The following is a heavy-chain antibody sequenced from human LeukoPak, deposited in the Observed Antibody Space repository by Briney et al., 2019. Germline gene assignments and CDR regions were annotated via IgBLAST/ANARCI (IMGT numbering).Heavy chain of an antibody. CDR2: IYYSGST. V-gene: IGHV4-30-4*08. CDR3: ARGIVVPAAMGFDP. Sequence: TSQTLSLTCTVSGGSISSGNYYWSWIRQPPGKGLEWIGYIYYSGSTYYNPSLKSRVTISVDTSKNQFSLKLSSVTAADTAVYYCARGIVVPAAMGFDPWGQGTLVTVSS. J-gene: IGHJ5*02. D-gene: IGHD2-2*01. CDR1: GGSISSGNYY.